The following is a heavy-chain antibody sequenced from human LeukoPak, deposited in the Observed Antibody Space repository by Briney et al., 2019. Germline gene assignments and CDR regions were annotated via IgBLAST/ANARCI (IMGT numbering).Heavy chain of an antibody. CDR3: ARSSISSSYTY. CDR1: GFTFSDYG. J-gene: IGHJ4*02. D-gene: IGHD2-2*02. CDR2: IYDTSGAI. V-gene: IGHV3-48*04. Sequence: PGGSLRLSCEASGFTFSDYGMNWVRQSPGKGLEWISYIYDTSGAIYYADSVKGRFAISRDNAKNSLYLQMNSLRAGDTAVYYCARSSISSSYTYWGQGTLVTVSS.